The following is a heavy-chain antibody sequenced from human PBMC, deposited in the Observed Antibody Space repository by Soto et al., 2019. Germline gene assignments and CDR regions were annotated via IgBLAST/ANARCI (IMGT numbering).Heavy chain of an antibody. V-gene: IGHV1-2*02. Sequence: QVQLVQSGAEVKKPGASMKVSCKASGYTFTNYYLYWVRQAPGQGLEWMGVIYPNDGGTNYAQKFQGRVTMTRDSSISTAYMELSTLSSDDTAVYYCARGRDRGSSESSFDYWGQGTLVTVSS. J-gene: IGHJ4*02. CDR2: IYPNDGGT. CDR3: ARGRDRGSSESSFDY. D-gene: IGHD6-6*01. CDR1: GYTFTNYY.